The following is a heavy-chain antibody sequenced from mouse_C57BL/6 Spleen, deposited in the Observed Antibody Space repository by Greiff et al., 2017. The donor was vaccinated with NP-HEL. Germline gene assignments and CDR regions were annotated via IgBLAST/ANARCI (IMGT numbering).Heavy chain of an antibody. Sequence: QVQLKQSGPGLVAPSQSLSITCTVSGFSLTSYGVHWVRQPPGKGLEWLVVIWSDGSTTYNSALKSRLSISKDNSKSQVFLKMNSLQTDDTAMYYCARSITTVVAGAMDYWGQGTSVTVSS. D-gene: IGHD1-1*01. CDR3: ARSITTVVAGAMDY. V-gene: IGHV2-6*03. CDR1: GFSLTSYG. J-gene: IGHJ4*01. CDR2: IWSDGST.